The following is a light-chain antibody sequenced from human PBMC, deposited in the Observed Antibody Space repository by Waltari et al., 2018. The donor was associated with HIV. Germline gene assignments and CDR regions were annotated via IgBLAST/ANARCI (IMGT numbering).Light chain of an antibody. CDR2: EVS. CDR1: SSDIGHSNY. V-gene: IGLV2-14*01. Sequence: QSAPTQPASVSGSPGQSITLSCTGTSSDIGHSNYVSWYQQSPGKAPKLMIYEVSNRPSGVSNRFSGSKSGNTASLTISGLQAEDEADYYCSSYISTTTLFGTGTKVTVL. CDR3: SSYISTTTL. J-gene: IGLJ1*01.